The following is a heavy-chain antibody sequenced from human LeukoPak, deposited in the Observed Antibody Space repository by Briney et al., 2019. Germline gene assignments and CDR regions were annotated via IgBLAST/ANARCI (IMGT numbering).Heavy chain of an antibody. J-gene: IGHJ5*02. CDR1: GGTFSSYA. CDR2: IIPIFGTA. CDR3: ARMHYYDSGGSNWFDP. D-gene: IGHD3-10*01. Sequence: GASVKVSCKASGGTFSSYAISWMRQAPGQGLEWMGGIIPIFGTANYAQKFQGRVTMTTNTSINTAYMELSSLRPEDTAVYYCARMHYYDSGGSNWFDPWGQGTLVTVSS. V-gene: IGHV1-69*05.